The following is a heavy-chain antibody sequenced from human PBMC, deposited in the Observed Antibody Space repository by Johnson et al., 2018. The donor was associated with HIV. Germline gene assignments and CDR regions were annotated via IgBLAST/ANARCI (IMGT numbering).Heavy chain of an antibody. D-gene: IGHD2-2*01. CDR1: GFTFSSYW. V-gene: IGHV3-7*01. Sequence: SLRLSCAASGFTFSSYWMSWVRQAPGTWLAWVANIKHDGSEKYYADSVKGRFTISRDNSKNTLYLQMNSLRAEDTDVEYCAGIVVVPGGLSVCRTFEIWGQGTMVTVSS. CDR2: IKHDGSEK. J-gene: IGHJ3*02. CDR3: AGIVVVPGGLSVCRTFEI.